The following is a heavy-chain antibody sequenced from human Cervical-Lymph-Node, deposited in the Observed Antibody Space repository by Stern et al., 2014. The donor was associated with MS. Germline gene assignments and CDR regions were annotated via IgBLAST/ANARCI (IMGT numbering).Heavy chain of an antibody. CDR2: IFPGGSDI. CDR1: GYTFTSYW. Sequence: EVQLVESGPEVKRPGESLKISCQASGYTFTSYWIGWGRQMPGKGLEWIAIIFPGGSDIRYSPSFQGQVTISADKSSSTAYLQWNNLKPSDTAIYYCARQRYFDYWGQGTLVTVSS. CDR3: ARQRYFDY. V-gene: IGHV5-51*01. J-gene: IGHJ4*02.